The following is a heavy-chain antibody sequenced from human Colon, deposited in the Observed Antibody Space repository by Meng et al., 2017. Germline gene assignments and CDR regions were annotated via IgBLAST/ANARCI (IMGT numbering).Heavy chain of an antibody. CDR1: GFTFDDYA. CDR2: ISWNSGSI. D-gene: IGHD5-24*01. J-gene: IGHJ4*02. Sequence: SLKISCAASGFTFDDYAMHWVRQAPGKGLEWVSGISWNSGSIGYADSVKGRFTISRDNAKNSLYLQMNSLRAEDTALYYCAKDRVGAQFYYFDYWGQGNLV. V-gene: IGHV3-9*01. CDR3: AKDRVGAQFYYFDY.